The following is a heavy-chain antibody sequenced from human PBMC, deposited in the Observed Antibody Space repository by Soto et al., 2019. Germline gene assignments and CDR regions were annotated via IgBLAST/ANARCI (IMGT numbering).Heavy chain of an antibody. CDR2: ISRSSSYI. CDR3: ARDSVYYDSSGYSTTIWDY. J-gene: IGHJ4*02. D-gene: IGHD3-22*01. Sequence: GGSLRLSCAASGFTFSSYSMNWVRQAPGKGLEWVSSISRSSSYIYYADSVKGRFTISRDNAKNSLYLQMNSLRAEDTAVYYCARDSVYYDSSGYSTTIWDYWGQGTLVTVSS. V-gene: IGHV3-21*01. CDR1: GFTFSSYS.